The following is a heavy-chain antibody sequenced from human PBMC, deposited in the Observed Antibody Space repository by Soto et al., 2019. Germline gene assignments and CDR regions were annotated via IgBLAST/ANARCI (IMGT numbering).Heavy chain of an antibody. Sequence: ASVKVSCKASGYTFTGYYMHWVRQAPGQGLEWMGWINPNSGGANYAQKFQGWVTMTRDTSISTAYMELSRLRSDDTAVYYCAREYSSYHWGFEYWGQGTLVTVSS. CDR2: INPNSGGA. CDR1: GYTFTGYY. D-gene: IGHD6-6*01. V-gene: IGHV1-2*04. J-gene: IGHJ4*02. CDR3: AREYSSYHWGFEY.